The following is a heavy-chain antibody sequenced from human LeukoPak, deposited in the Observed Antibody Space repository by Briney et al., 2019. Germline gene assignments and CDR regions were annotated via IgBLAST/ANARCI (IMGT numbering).Heavy chain of an antibody. V-gene: IGHV1-69*02. D-gene: IGHD5-18*01. CDR3: ARIPSGDVDTAMVMYYHYGMDV. CDR2: IIPLFVIV. Sequence: GSSVKVSCKPSGGTFSSHTISWVRQAPEQGLEWMGRIIPLFVIVNYAQKFQDRVTITADKSTSTAYMEVSSLRSEDTAVYYCARIPSGDVDTAMVMYYHYGMDVWGQGTTVTVSS. J-gene: IGHJ6*02. CDR1: GGTFSSHT.